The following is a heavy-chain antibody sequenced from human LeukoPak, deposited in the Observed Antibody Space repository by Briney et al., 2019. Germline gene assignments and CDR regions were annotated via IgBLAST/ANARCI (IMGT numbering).Heavy chain of an antibody. Sequence: GGSLRLSCAASGFTFSNAWMSWFRQAPGKGLEWVGFIRSKAYGGTTEYAASVKGRFTISRDDSKSIAYLQMNSLKTEDTAVYYCTRDSQPFDYWGQGTLVTVSS. CDR3: TRDSQPFDY. J-gene: IGHJ4*02. D-gene: IGHD6-13*01. CDR2: IRSKAYGGTT. V-gene: IGHV3-49*03. CDR1: GFTFSNAW.